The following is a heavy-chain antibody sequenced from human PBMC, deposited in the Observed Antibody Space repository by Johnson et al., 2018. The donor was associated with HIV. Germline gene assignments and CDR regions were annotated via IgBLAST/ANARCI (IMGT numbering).Heavy chain of an antibody. CDR2: INWNGGIT. CDR3: ARDKYGVPSGTFDI. J-gene: IGHJ3*02. V-gene: IGHV3-20*04. D-gene: IGHD3-10*01. Sequence: VQLVESGGGVVRPGGSLRLSCAASGFTFDNYGMNWVRQAPGKGLEWVSGINWNGGITGYTDSVKGRFTISRDNAKNSVYLQMNSLRAEDTAFYYCARDKYGVPSGTFDIWGQGTMVTVSS. CDR1: GFTFDNYG.